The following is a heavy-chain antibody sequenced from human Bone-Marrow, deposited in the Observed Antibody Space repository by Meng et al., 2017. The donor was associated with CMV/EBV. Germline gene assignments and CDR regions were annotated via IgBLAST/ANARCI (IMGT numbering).Heavy chain of an antibody. Sequence: GGSLRLSCAASGFTFSSYWMSWVRQAPGKGLEWVANIKQDGSEKYYVDSVKGRFTISRDNAKNSLYLQMNSLRAEDTAVYYCARQMGYYYDSSGSYYYYGMDVWGQGTTVTVSS. V-gene: IGHV3-7*01. J-gene: IGHJ6*02. CDR2: IKQDGSEK. CDR1: GFTFSSYW. CDR3: ARQMGYYYDSSGSYYYYGMDV. D-gene: IGHD3-22*01.